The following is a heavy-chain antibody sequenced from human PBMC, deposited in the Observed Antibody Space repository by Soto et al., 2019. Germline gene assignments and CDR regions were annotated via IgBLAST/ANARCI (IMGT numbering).Heavy chain of an antibody. CDR2: IYHSGST. V-gene: IGHV4-31*03. J-gene: IGHJ3*02. Sequence: QVQLQESGPGLVKPSQTLSLTCTVSGGSITSGGYYWSWIRQHPGKGLEWIGYIYHSGSTYYNPSLKSRATISVDTSKNQFSLKLSSVTAADTAVYYCARVVPSIFGVGAIDIWGQGTMVTVSS. D-gene: IGHD3-3*02. CDR3: ARVVPSIFGVGAIDI. CDR1: GGSITSGGYY.